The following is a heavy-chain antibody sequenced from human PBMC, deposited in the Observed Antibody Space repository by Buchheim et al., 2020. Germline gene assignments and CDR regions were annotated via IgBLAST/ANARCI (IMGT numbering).Heavy chain of an antibody. CDR1: GGSISSSSYY. V-gene: IGHV4-39*01. J-gene: IGHJ5*02. CDR2: IYYSGST. CDR3: ARAMGYQLVNDWFDP. D-gene: IGHD2-2*01. Sequence: QRQLHESGPGLVKPSETLSLTCTVSGGSISSSSYYWGWIRQPPGKGLEWIGSIYYSGSTYYNPSLKSRVTISVDTSKNQFSLKLSSVTAADTAVYYCARAMGYQLVNDWFDPWGQGTL.